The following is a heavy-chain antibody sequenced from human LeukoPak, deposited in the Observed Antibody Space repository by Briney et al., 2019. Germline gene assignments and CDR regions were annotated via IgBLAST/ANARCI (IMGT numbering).Heavy chain of an antibody. CDR1: GYTFTGYY. J-gene: IGHJ6*02. CDR3: ARDRVIIGTTASYYGMAV. D-gene: IGHD4-17*01. V-gene: IGHV1-2*06. CDR2: INPNSGGT. Sequence: ASVKVSCKASGYTFTGYYMHWVRQAPGQGLEWMGRINPNSGGTNYAQKFQGRVTMTRDTSISTAYMELSRLRSDDTAVYYCARDRVIIGTTASYYGMAVWGQGTTVTVSS.